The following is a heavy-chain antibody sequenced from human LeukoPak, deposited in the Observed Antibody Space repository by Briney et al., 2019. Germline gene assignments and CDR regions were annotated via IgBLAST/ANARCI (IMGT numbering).Heavy chain of an antibody. CDR3: ARLTPYSGSPLGDY. J-gene: IGHJ4*02. CDR1: GGSISSSSNF. CDR2: ISYSGST. V-gene: IGHV4-39*01. D-gene: IGHD1-26*01. Sequence: PSETLSLTCTVSGGSISSSSNFWGWIRQPPGKGLEWIGSISYSGSTYYNPSLKSRVTISVDTSKNQFSLKLSSVTAADTAVYYCARLTPYSGSPLGDYWGQGTLVTVPS.